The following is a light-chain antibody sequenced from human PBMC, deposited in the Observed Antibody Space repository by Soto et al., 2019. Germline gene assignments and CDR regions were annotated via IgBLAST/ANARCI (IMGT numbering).Light chain of an antibody. CDR1: QGISAW. V-gene: IGKV1D-12*01. CDR3: QQANSFPIT. Sequence: DLQMTQSPSSVSASVGDRVTITCRASQGISAWLAWYQQKRGKAPKLLTYAASSLQSGVPSRFRGSGFGTHFTLTTGSLQPKDFATFYRQQANSFPITFGQGTRLAIK. CDR2: AAS. J-gene: IGKJ5*01.